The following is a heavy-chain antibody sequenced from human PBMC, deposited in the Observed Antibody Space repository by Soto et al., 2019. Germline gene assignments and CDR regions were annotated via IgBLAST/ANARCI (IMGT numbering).Heavy chain of an antibody. J-gene: IGHJ4*02. CDR1: GFIFSDYG. CDR3: AKDAIPVAAHFDH. V-gene: IGHV3-30*18. D-gene: IGHD6-19*01. CDR2: ISHDGSKK. Sequence: PGGSLRLSCAASGFIFSDYGIHWVRQAPGKGLEWVAVISHDGSKKYYADSVKGRFTISRDNSKNTLYLQMNTLRAEDTAVYYRAKDAIPVAAHFDHGGQGARVTVSS.